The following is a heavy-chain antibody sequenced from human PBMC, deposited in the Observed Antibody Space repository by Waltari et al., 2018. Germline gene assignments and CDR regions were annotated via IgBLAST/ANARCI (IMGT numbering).Heavy chain of an antibody. Sequence: QVQLQESGPGLVTPSPTLSLTCTVAGGSIASGSYYWRWIRQPAGKGLAWIGRIYTSGSTNYNPSLKSRVTISVDTSKNQFSLNLSSVTAADTAVYYCARGPLLSKVDYWGQGTLVTVSS. CDR2: IYTSGST. D-gene: IGHD1-26*01. CDR1: GGSIASGSYY. V-gene: IGHV4-61*02. J-gene: IGHJ4*02. CDR3: ARGPLLSKVDY.